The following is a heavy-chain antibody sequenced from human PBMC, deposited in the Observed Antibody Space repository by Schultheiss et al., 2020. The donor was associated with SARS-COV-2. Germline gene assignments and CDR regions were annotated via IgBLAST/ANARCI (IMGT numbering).Heavy chain of an antibody. CDR1: GFTFSGSA. V-gene: IGHV3-30*07. Sequence: GGSLRLSCAASGFTFSGSAMHWVRQAPGKGLEWVAVISYDGSNKYYADSVMGRFTISRDNAKNSLYLQMNSLRDEDTAVYYCARDEVAGPYYYYYGMDVWGQGTAVTGSS. CDR3: ARDEVAGPYYYYYGMDV. J-gene: IGHJ6*02. CDR2: ISYDGSNK. D-gene: IGHD6-19*01.